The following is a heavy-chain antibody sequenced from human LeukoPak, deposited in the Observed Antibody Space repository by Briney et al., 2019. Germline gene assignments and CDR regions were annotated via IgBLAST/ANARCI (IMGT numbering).Heavy chain of an antibody. D-gene: IGHD5-12*01. CDR3: ARDAGSPSHSGFQD. J-gene: IGHJ4*02. CDR1: GGTFSSYA. CDR2: IIPIFGTA. V-gene: IGHV1-69*13. Sequence: ASVKVSCKASGGTFSSYAISWVRQAPGQGLEWMGGIIPIFGTANYAQKFQGRVTITADESTSTAYMELSSLRSEDTAAYYCARDAGSPSHSGFQDWGQGTLVTVSS.